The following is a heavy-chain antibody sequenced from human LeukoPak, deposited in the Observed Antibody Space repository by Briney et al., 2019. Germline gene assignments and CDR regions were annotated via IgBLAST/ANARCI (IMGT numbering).Heavy chain of an antibody. Sequence: GGSLRLSCAASGFTFSSYAMSWVRQAPGKGLEWVAVISYDGSNKYYADSVKGRFTISRDNSKNTLYLQMNSLRAEDTAVYYCAKDGGVWGKGTTVTVSS. CDR2: ISYDGSNK. V-gene: IGHV3-30-3*01. CDR1: GFTFSSYA. J-gene: IGHJ6*03. CDR3: AKDGGV.